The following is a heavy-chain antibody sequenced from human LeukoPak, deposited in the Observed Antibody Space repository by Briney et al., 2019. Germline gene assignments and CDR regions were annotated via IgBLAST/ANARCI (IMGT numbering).Heavy chain of an antibody. CDR2: IIPILGIA. D-gene: IGHD1-14*01. Sequence: GASVKVSCKASGGTFSSYAISWVRQAPGQGLEWMGRIIPILGIANYAQKFQGRVTITADKSTSTAYMELSSLRSEDTAVYYCARALPDSYYYYYGMDVWGQGTTVTVSS. V-gene: IGHV1-69*04. CDR3: ARALPDSYYYYYGMDV. J-gene: IGHJ6*02. CDR1: GGTFSSYA.